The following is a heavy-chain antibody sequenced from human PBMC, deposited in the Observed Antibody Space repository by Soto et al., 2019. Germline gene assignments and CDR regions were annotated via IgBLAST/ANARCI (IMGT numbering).Heavy chain of an antibody. CDR1: GGSITTGGYY. CDR2: RYYSEST. CDR3: ARTKCSGGSCYSWSLDY. J-gene: IGHJ4*02. V-gene: IGHV4-31*03. D-gene: IGHD2-15*01. Sequence: PWETLSLTCTVSGGSITTGGYYWSWIRQLPGKGLEWIGHRYYSESTYYNPSLKSRVSISLDTSKNQFSLKLSFVTAADTAMYYCARTKCSGGSCYSWSLDYCGQGTPLTVSS.